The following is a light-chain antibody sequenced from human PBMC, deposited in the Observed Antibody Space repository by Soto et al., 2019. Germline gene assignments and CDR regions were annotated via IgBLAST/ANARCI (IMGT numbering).Light chain of an antibody. Sequence: QSALTQPASVSGSPGQSITISCTGTNSDIGAYNYVSWYQHLPGKAPKLLIYGVTNRPSGVSRRFSGSKSGNTASLTISGLQAEDEADYYCTSYTSITILVFGGGTTLTVL. CDR1: NSDIGAYNY. J-gene: IGLJ2*01. V-gene: IGLV2-14*01. CDR2: GVT. CDR3: TSYTSITILV.